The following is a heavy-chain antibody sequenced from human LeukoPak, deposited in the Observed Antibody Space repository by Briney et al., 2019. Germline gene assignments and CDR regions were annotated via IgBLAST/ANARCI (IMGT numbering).Heavy chain of an antibody. Sequence: SETLSLTCTVSGGSISSYYWSWIRQPPGKGLEWIGYIYYSGSTNYNPSLKSRVTISVDTSKNQFSLKLSSVTAADTAVYYCARHSIPVRGLMDVWGQGTTVTVSS. CDR2: IYYSGST. J-gene: IGHJ6*02. CDR3: ARHSIPVRGLMDV. CDR1: GGSISSYY. V-gene: IGHV4-59*08. D-gene: IGHD3-10*01.